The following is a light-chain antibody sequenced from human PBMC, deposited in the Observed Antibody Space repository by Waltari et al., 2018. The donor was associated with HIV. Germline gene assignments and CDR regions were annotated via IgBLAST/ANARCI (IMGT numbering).Light chain of an antibody. CDR3: LQSYIRPRT. J-gene: IGKJ1*01. V-gene: IGKV1-39*01. CDR1: QSINNF. Sequence: DIQMTQSPSSLSASVGDRVTIPCRASQSINNFLIWYQQKPGKAPRLLIYAASSLQSGVPSRFSGSGSGTDFTLTSSGLQPEDFATYYCLQSYIRPRTFGLGTKVEIK. CDR2: AAS.